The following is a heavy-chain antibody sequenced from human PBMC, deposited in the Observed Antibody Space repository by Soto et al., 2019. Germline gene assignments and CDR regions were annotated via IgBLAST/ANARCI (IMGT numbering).Heavy chain of an antibody. CDR2: IKQDGSEK. CDR1: GFTFSSYW. V-gene: IGHV3-7*01. J-gene: IGHJ4*02. D-gene: IGHD6-6*01. Sequence: GGSLSLSCAASGFTFSSYWMSWVRQAPGKGLEWVANIKQDGSEKYYVDSVKGRFTISRDKAKNSLYLQMNSLRAEDTAVYYCARDYLFEYSSVGDDYWGQGTLVTVAS. CDR3: ARDYLFEYSSVGDDY.